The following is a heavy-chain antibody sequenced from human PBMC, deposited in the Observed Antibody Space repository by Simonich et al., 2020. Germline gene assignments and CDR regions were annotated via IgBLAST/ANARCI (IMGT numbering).Heavy chain of an antibody. CDR3: ARHYYGDYYFDY. V-gene: IGHV3-48*03. Sequence: EVQLVESGGGLVQPGGSLRLSCAASGFTFSSYEMNWVRQAPGKGLEWVSYISSRVSTIYYEDSVKGRFTISRDNAKNSLYLQMNSLRAEDTAVYYCARHYYGDYYFDYWGQGTLVTVSS. D-gene: IGHD4-17*01. J-gene: IGHJ4*02. CDR1: GFTFSSYE. CDR2: ISSRVSTI.